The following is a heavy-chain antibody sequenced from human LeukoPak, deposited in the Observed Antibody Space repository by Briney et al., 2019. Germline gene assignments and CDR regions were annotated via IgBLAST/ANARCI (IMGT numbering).Heavy chain of an antibody. D-gene: IGHD3-22*01. CDR3: ARQRYYYDSSGYYPDFDY. J-gene: IGHJ4*02. CDR1: GGSISSTGFS. Sequence: KASETLSLTCTVSGGSISSTGFSWGWVRRPPGKGLEWIGSIYYSGTTYYSPSLKGRVTMSVDTSKNQFSLKLSSVTAADTAVYYCARQRYYYDSSGYYPDFDYWGQGTLVTVSS. V-gene: IGHV4-39*01. CDR2: IYYSGTT.